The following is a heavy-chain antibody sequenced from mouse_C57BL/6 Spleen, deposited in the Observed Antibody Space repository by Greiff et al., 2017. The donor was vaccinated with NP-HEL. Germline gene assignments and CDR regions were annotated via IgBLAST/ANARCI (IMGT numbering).Heavy chain of an antibody. D-gene: IGHD1-1*01. Sequence: QVQLQQSGAELVKPGASVKVSCKASGYTFTSYWMHWVKQRPGQGLEWIGRIHPSDSDTNYNQKFKGKATLTVDKYSSPAYMQLSSLTSEYSAVYYCAIFDYGSSYEGAMDYGGQGTSVTVSS. CDR1: GYTFTSYW. CDR3: AIFDYGSSYEGAMDY. J-gene: IGHJ4*01. CDR2: IHPSDSDT. V-gene: IGHV1-74*01.